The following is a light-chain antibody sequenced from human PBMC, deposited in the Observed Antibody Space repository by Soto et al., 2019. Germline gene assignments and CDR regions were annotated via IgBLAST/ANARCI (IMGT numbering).Light chain of an antibody. CDR2: DVN. CDR1: SSDVGNSNG. Sequence: SVLTQPPSVSGSPGQSVAISCTGTSSDVGNSNGVSWYQQPPGTAPKLMIYDVNNRPSGVPDRFSGSKSGNTASLTISGLQAEDEADYYCSSCTSSSTYVFGTGTKVTVL. CDR3: SSCTSSSTYV. V-gene: IGLV2-18*02. J-gene: IGLJ1*01.